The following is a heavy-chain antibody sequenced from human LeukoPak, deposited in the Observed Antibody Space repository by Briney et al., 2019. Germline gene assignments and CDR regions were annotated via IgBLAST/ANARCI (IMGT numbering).Heavy chain of an antibody. V-gene: IGHV4-61*02. CDR3: ARVRLTGDQYYYYYYYMDV. CDR2: IYTSGST. Sequence: PSETLSLTCTVSGGSISSGSYYWSWLRQPAGKGLEWIGRIYTSGSTNYNPSLKSRVTISVDTSKNQFSLKLSSVTAADTAVYYCARVRLTGDQYYYYYYYMDVWGKGTTVTVSS. CDR1: GGSISSGSYY. J-gene: IGHJ6*03. D-gene: IGHD7-27*01.